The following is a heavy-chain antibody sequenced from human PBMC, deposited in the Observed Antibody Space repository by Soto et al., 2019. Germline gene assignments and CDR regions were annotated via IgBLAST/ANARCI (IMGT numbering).Heavy chain of an antibody. CDR3: ARVAVAGTRVDY. Sequence: SETLSLTCAVSGGSISSGGYSCSWIRQPPGKGLEWIGYIYHSGSTYYNPSLKSRVTISVDKSKNQFSLKLSSVTAADTAVYYCARVAVAGTRVDYWGQGTLVTVSS. J-gene: IGHJ4*02. D-gene: IGHD6-19*01. CDR1: GGSISSGGYS. V-gene: IGHV4-30-2*01. CDR2: IYHSGST.